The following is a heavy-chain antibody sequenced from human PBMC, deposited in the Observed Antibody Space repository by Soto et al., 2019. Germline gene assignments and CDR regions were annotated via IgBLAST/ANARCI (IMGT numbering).Heavy chain of an antibody. CDR1: GFTFSSYA. V-gene: IGHV3-23*01. Sequence: EVQLLESGGDVVRPGGSLRLSCAASGFTFSSYAMGWVRQAPGKGLEWVAGVSRAGTYTFYADSVMGRFSISRDNSRDSVDLYMNALRGDDTAVYFCVKYTVTEDLGESWGQGTLVSVSS. J-gene: IGHJ5*02. CDR2: VSRAGTYT. D-gene: IGHD3-16*01. CDR3: VKYTVTEDLGES.